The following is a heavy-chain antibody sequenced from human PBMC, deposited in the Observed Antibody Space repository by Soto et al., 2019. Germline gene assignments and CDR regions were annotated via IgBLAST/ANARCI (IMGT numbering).Heavy chain of an antibody. D-gene: IGHD4-17*01. CDR3: ARDSAFPLTTVENFDY. Sequence: QVQLVQSGAEVKKPGASVKVSCKASGYTFTSYGISWVRQAPGQGLEWMGWISAYNGNTNYAQKLQGRVTMTTDTCKSTAYMELRSLRSDDTAVYYCARDSAFPLTTVENFDYWGQGTLVTVSS. J-gene: IGHJ4*02. V-gene: IGHV1-18*01. CDR2: ISAYNGNT. CDR1: GYTFTSYG.